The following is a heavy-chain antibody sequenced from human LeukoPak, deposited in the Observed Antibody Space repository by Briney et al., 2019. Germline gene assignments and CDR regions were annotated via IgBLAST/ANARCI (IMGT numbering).Heavy chain of an antibody. D-gene: IGHD4/OR15-4a*01. J-gene: IGHJ4*02. Sequence: KPGGSLRLSCAASGFTLSYAWMSWVRHAPRDGLEWVGRIKSIRDGGPADFAAPVKGRFTISRDDSKNTLYLQMNSPKTEDTAVYYGTTYNYGAFDDWGQGTPVTVSS. CDR2: IKSIRDGGPA. CDR1: GFTLSYAW. V-gene: IGHV3-15*01. CDR3: TTYNYGAFDD.